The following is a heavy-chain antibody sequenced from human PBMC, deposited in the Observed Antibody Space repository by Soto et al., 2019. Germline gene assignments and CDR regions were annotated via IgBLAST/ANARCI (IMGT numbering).Heavy chain of an antibody. D-gene: IGHD2-2*03. J-gene: IGHJ4*02. Sequence: QITLKESGPTLVKPTQTLTLTCTFSGFSLSTSGVGVGWIRQPPGKALEWLALLYWNDDRRYNPSLNTRLTVTKDTSKNQVVLTLTNMDPVDTAPYYCAYKGSRYDTHGYFYYFDPWGQGTLVTVSS. CDR2: LYWNDDR. CDR3: AYKGSRYDTHGYFYYFDP. V-gene: IGHV2-5*01. CDR1: GFSLSTSGVG.